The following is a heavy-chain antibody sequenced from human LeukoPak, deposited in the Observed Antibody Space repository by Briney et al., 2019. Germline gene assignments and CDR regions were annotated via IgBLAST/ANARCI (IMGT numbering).Heavy chain of an antibody. CDR1: GFTFSSYA. Sequence: GGSLRLSCAASGFTFSSYAMSWVRQAPGKGLEWVSAISGSGGSTYYADSVKGRFTISRDNSKNTLYLQMNSLRAEDTAVYYCAKDRPIYYYGSGSSNWFDPWGQGTLVTVSS. D-gene: IGHD3-10*01. V-gene: IGHV3-23*01. J-gene: IGHJ5*02. CDR2: ISGSGGST. CDR3: AKDRPIYYYGSGSSNWFDP.